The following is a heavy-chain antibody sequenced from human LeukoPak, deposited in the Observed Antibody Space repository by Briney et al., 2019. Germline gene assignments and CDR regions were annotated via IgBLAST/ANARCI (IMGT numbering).Heavy chain of an antibody. V-gene: IGHV3-74*01. CDR1: GFTFRSYW. Sequence: PRGSLRLSCAASGFTFRSYWMHWVRQAPGKGLVWVSRINSDGSSTNYADSVKGRFTISRDSAKNTLYLQMNSLRAEDTAVYYCARDSVGPIVGVFDIWGQGTMVTVSS. J-gene: IGHJ3*02. CDR2: INSDGSST. D-gene: IGHD1-26*01. CDR3: ARDSVGPIVGVFDI.